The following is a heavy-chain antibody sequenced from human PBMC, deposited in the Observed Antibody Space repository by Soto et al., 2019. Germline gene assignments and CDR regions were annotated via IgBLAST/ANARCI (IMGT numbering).Heavy chain of an antibody. CDR2: IKQDGSEQ. J-gene: IGHJ4*02. CDR1: GFTLSSYW. CDR3: ARGSSLNY. V-gene: IGHV3-7*01. D-gene: IGHD6-13*01. Sequence: SLRLSCVGSGFTLSSYWMSWARQAPGKGLEWLANIKQDGSEQHYVDSVKGRFSISRDNAQSSLFLHMSSLRDEDTAVYYCARGSSLNYWGQGTLVTVSS.